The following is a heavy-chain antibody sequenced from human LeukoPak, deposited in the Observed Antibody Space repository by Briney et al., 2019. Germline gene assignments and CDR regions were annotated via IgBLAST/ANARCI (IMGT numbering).Heavy chain of an antibody. V-gene: IGHV1-2*02. Sequence: ASVKVSCKASGYTFTGYYMHWVRQAPGQGLEWMGWINPNSGGTNYAQKFQGRVTMTRDTSISTAYMELSRLRSDDTAVYYCASSGGIAAAGTVWFDPWGQGALVTVSS. CDR3: ASSGGIAAAGTVWFDP. D-gene: IGHD6-13*01. CDR2: INPNSGGT. J-gene: IGHJ5*02. CDR1: GYTFTGYY.